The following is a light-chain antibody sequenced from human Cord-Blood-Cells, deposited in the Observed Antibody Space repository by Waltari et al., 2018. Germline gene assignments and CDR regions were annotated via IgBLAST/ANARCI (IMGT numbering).Light chain of an antibody. CDR3: QQYDNLPYT. CDR1: QDISNY. CDR2: DAS. J-gene: IGKJ2*01. Sequence: DIQMNQSPSSLSASVGDRVTITCQASQDISNYLNWYQQKPGKGPKLLIYDASNLETGIPSRFSGSGSGTDFTFTISSLQPEDIATYYCQQYDNLPYTFGQGTKLEIK. V-gene: IGKV1-33*01.